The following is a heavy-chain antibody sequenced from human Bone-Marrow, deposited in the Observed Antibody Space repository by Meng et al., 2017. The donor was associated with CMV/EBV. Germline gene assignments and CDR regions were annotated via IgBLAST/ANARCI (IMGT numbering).Heavy chain of an antibody. CDR1: GYTFTSYG. CDR3: ARASGYSSGWYRALYYLDD. V-gene: IGHV1-18*01. J-gene: IGHJ4*01. D-gene: IGHD6-19*01. CDR2: ISAYNGNT. Sequence: ASVKVSCKASGYTFTSYGISWVRQAPGQGLEWMGWISAYNGNTNYAQKLQGRVTMTTDTSTSTAYMELRSLRYDDTAVYDCARASGYSSGWYRALYYLDDWGQGTLVTVSS.